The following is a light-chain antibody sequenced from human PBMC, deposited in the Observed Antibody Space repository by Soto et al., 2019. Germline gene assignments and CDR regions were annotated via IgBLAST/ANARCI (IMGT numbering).Light chain of an antibody. V-gene: IGKV3-20*01. CDR3: QQYSGSLPYT. Sequence: EIVLTQSPDTLSLSPGEKATLSCRASQSVYNRYLAWYQQKPGQAPRLLIYGASFRDPGTPYRFSGSGSGSDFTLTISRLEPEDFGVYYCQQYSGSLPYTFGQGTKQEIK. CDR1: QSVYNRY. CDR2: GAS. J-gene: IGKJ2*01.